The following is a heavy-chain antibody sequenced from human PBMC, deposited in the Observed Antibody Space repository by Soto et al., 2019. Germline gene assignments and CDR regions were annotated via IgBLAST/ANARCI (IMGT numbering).Heavy chain of an antibody. J-gene: IGHJ6*02. CDR2: IWYDGSNK. Sequence: PGGSLRLSCVASGFTFSSHALHWVRQAPGKGLEWVAVIWYDGSNKYYADSVKGRFTISRDNAKNSLYLQMTSLRAEDTAVYYCASKRLYFYGLDVWGQGTTVTVSS. CDR3: ASKRLYFYGLDV. CDR1: GFTFSSHA. V-gene: IGHV3-33*03.